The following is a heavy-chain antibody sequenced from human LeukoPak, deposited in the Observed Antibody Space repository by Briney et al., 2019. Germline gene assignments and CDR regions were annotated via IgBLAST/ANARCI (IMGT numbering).Heavy chain of an antibody. D-gene: IGHD5-24*01. CDR3: AREMTIITYSFDS. V-gene: IGHV3-23*01. CDR1: GFTFGKYW. J-gene: IGHJ4*02. Sequence: GGSLRLSCVASGFTFGKYWMSWVRQAPGKGLEWVSAISETGGTIHYADSVRGRFIISRDNSKNTLYLQMNSLRAEDTAVYYCAREMTIITYSFDSWGQGTLVTVSS. CDR2: ISETGGTI.